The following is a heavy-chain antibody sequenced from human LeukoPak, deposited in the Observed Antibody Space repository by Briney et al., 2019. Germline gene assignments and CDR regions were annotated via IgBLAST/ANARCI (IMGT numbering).Heavy chain of an antibody. D-gene: IGHD2-15*01. J-gene: IGHJ6*03. CDR3: ARALTTPNYYYYYMDV. CDR2: IIPIFGTA. CDR1: RGTFSSYA. Sequence: ASVKVSCKASRGTFSSYAISWVRQAPGQGLEWMGGIIPIFGTANYAQKFQGRVTITTDESTSTAYMELSSLRSEDTAVYYCARALTTPNYYYYYMDVWGKGTTVTVSS. V-gene: IGHV1-69*05.